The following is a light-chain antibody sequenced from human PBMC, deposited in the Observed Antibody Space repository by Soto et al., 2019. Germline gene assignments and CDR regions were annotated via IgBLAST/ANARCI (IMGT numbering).Light chain of an antibody. CDR3: QQYENLPFT. J-gene: IGKJ3*01. V-gene: IGKV1-33*01. Sequence: DIQMTQSPSSLSASVGDRVTITCQTSQDISKYLNWYQQKPWKAPQLLIYDASNLETGVPSRFSGSGSGTDFTFTISSLQPEDIATYYCQQYENLPFTFGPGTKVDIK. CDR1: QDISKY. CDR2: DAS.